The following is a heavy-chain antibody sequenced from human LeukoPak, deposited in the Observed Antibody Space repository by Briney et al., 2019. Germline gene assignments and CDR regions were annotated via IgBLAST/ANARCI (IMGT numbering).Heavy chain of an antibody. V-gene: IGHV4-39*01. CDR3: ARQDYYYDSSGYFDAFDI. CDR2: IYYSGST. D-gene: IGHD3-22*01. J-gene: IGHJ3*02. CDR1: GGSISSSSYY. Sequence: PSETLSLTCTVSGGSISSSSYYWGWLRQPPGKGLEWIGCIYYSGSTYYNPSLRRRVTISVDTSKNQFSLKLSSVNAADTAVYYCARQDYYYDSSGYFDAFDIWGQGTMVTVSS.